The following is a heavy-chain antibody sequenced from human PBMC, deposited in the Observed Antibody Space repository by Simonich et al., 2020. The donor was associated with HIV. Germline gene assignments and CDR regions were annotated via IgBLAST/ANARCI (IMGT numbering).Heavy chain of an antibody. CDR2: INTNTGNP. V-gene: IGHV7-4-1*02. Sequence: QVQLVQSGSELKKPGASLKVSCKTSGYSFTNYAMQWVRQAPGQGHDWMGWINTNTGNPTYAQAFTGRVVFSLDTSVSTAYLRISGLKAEDTAVYYCATGAPWGIDDWGQGTLVTVSS. J-gene: IGHJ4*02. CDR1: GYSFTNYA. CDR3: ATGAPWGIDD. D-gene: IGHD7-27*01.